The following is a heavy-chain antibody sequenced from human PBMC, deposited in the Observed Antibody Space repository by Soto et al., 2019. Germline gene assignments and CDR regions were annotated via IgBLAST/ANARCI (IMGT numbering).Heavy chain of an antibody. D-gene: IGHD3-9*01. CDR2: IIPIFGTA. CDR1: GGTFSSYA. V-gene: IGHV1-69*01. Sequence: QVQLVQSGAEVKKPGSSVKVSCKASGGTFSSYAISWVRQAPGQGLEWMGGIIPIFGTANYAQKFQGRVTITADESTSTAYMELTSRGSEDTAVYYCARYNVNAILTGYSISTGDYYGMEVGGQVTTGTV. J-gene: IGHJ6*02. CDR3: ARYNVNAILTGYSISTGDYYGMEV.